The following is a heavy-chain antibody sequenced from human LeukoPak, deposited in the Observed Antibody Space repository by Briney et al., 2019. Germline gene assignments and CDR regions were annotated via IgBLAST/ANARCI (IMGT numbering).Heavy chain of an antibody. D-gene: IGHD3-10*01. CDR2: IGGDGIRT. Sequence: PGGSLRLSCAASGFSFSSYAMSWVRQAPGKGLEWVSYIGGDGIRTYYADSVKGRFTISRDNSKNTLYLQMNSLTAEDTAVYYCAKDTITMVRGVTSYYFDYWGQGTLVTVSS. V-gene: IGHV3-23*01. CDR1: GFSFSSYA. J-gene: IGHJ4*02. CDR3: AKDTITMVRGVTSYYFDY.